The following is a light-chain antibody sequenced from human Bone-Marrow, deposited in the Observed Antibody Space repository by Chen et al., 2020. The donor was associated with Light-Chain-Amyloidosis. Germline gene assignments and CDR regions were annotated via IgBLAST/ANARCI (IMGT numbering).Light chain of an antibody. V-gene: IGKV4-1*01. CDR2: WAS. CDR1: QSVLYSSNNKNY. CDR3: QQYYNAPIT. J-gene: IGKJ5*01. Sequence: DIVMTQSPDSLVVSLGERATINCKSSQSVLYSSNNKNYLAWYQQKPGQPPKLLIYWASTRESGVPDRFSGSGSATDFTLTISSLQAEDAAVYYCQQYYNAPITFGQGTRLEIK.